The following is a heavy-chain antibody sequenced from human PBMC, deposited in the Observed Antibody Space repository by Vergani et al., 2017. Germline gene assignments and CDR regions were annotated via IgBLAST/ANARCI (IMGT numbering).Heavy chain of an antibody. CDR2: ISGSGGST. CDR1: GFTFNHYA. CDR3: AKVCGSTSCPYGGGAFDV. V-gene: IGHV3-23*01. D-gene: IGHD2-2*01. J-gene: IGHJ3*01. Sequence: EVQLLESGGDLVQPGGSLRLSCAASGFTFNHYAMNWVRQAPGKGLEWVSGISGSGGSTYYAGSVKGRFTISRDSSKNTLYLQMTDLRAEDTATYYCAKVCGSTSCPYGGGAFDVWGHGTMVTVSS.